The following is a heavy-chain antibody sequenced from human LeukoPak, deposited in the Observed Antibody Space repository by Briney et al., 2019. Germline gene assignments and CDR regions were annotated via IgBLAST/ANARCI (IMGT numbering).Heavy chain of an antibody. CDR2: ISSGGTYE. CDR1: GFTFSNYA. CDR3: ARDSTYCYDSGSSGPHYFDN. Sequence: PGGSLRLSCAASGFTFSNYAMHWVRQAPGKGLEWVSLISSGGTYEYYADSVKGRFTISRDNSKNTLYLQLNSLRAEDTAVYYCARDSTYCYDSGSSGPHYFDNWGQGTLVTVSS. D-gene: IGHD3-10*01. V-gene: IGHV3-30*01. J-gene: IGHJ4*02.